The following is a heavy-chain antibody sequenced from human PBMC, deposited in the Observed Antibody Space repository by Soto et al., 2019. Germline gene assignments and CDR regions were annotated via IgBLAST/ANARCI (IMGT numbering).Heavy chain of an antibody. D-gene: IGHD2-8*02. Sequence: HEHLVQSGAEVKRPGASLKVSCKASGYSFTGYYIHWVRQAPGQGLEWMGWINPDSGATNYEQNFQGSVTLTSDTSLSTASMDLTSLTSEDTAVYYCARGDYGTGGYPFPYFDYWGQGTLVIVSS. J-gene: IGHJ4*02. CDR1: GYSFTGYY. CDR3: ARGDYGTGGYPFPYFDY. CDR2: INPDSGAT. V-gene: IGHV1-2*02.